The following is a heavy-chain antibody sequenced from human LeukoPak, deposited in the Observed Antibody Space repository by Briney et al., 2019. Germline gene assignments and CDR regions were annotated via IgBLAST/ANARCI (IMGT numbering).Heavy chain of an antibody. V-gene: IGHV1-46*01. CDR1: GYSFSTYY. J-gene: IGHJ5*01. Sequence: ASVKVSCKASGYSFSTYYIHWVRQAPGQGLEWMGIINPTGGSTTYAQKFQGRVTMTRDTSTSTVYMELSSLRSEDIAVYYCAKGGQEFDSWGQGTLVTVSA. CDR2: INPTGGST. CDR3: AKGGQEFDS.